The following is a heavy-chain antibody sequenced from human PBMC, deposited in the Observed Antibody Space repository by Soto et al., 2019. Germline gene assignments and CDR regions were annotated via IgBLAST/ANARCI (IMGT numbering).Heavy chain of an antibody. CDR2: ISYDGSNK. J-gene: IGHJ4*02. CDR1: GFTFSSYA. Sequence: LRLSCAASGFTFSSYAMHWVRQAPGKGLEWVAVISYDGSNKYYADSVKGRLTISRDNSKNTLYLQMNSLRADDTAVYYCARGSAPTVITLLDYWGQGTLVTVSS. V-gene: IGHV3-30-3*01. D-gene: IGHD3-10*01. CDR3: ARGSAPTVITLLDY.